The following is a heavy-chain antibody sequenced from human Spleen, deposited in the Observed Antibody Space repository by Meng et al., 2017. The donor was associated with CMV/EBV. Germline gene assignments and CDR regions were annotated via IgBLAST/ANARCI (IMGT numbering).Heavy chain of an antibody. CDR2: IRYDGSNK. CDR3: AKDIVVGATLP. D-gene: IGHD1-26*01. Sequence: GESLKISCEASGFPFSRYWMSWVRQAPGKGLEWVAFIRYDGSNKYYADSVKGRFTISRDNSKNTLYLQMNSLRAEDAAVYYCAKDIVVGATLPWGQGTLVTVSS. V-gene: IGHV3-30*02. CDR1: GFPFSRYW. J-gene: IGHJ5*02.